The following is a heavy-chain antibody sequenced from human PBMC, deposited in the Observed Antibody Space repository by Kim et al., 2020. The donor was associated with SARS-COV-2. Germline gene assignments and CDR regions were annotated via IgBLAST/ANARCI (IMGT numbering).Heavy chain of an antibody. CDR2: ISSSSSYI. J-gene: IGHJ6*02. CDR3: ARSISSSWFIDGMDV. CDR1: GFTFSSYS. V-gene: IGHV3-21*01. D-gene: IGHD6-13*01. Sequence: GGSLRLSCAASGFTFSSYSMNWVRQAPGKGLEWVSSISSSSSYIYYADSVKGRFTISRDNAKNSLYLQMNSLRAEDTAVYYCARSISSSWFIDGMDVWGQGTTVTVSS.